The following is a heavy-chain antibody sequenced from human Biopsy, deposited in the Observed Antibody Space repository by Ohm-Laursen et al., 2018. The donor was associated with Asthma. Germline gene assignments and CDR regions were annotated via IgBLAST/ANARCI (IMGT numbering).Heavy chain of an antibody. V-gene: IGHV3-53*01. CDR2: IYSGGTS. CDR1: VFAVSRDY. J-gene: IGHJ4*02. Sequence: SLRLSCAASVFAVSRDYMFWVRQTPGKGLEWVSVIYSGGTSHTADSVRGRFTISRDYSKNTLYLQMHSLRAEGTAVYYCAREGSSNWSHYYFDYWGQGTLVTVSS. D-gene: IGHD2-2*01. CDR3: AREGSSNWSHYYFDY.